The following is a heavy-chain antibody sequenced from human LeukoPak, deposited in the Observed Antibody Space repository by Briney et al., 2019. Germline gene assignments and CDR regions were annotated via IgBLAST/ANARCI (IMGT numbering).Heavy chain of an antibody. CDR3: ASDRVLGSGSLDN. V-gene: IGHV3-74*01. J-gene: IGHJ4*02. CDR2: IRGDWHDT. D-gene: IGHD3-10*01. Sequence: GGSLRLSCTASGFRFSDFWMDWVRHAPGKGLEWVSRIRGDWHDTTYADSVKGRFTISRDNAQNALYLQMNSLRVEDTAVYYCASDRVLGSGSLDNWGQGTLVTVSS. CDR1: GFRFSDFW.